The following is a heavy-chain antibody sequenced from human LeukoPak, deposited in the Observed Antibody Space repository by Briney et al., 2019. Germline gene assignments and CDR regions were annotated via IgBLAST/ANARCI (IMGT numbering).Heavy chain of an antibody. J-gene: IGHJ4*02. CDR1: GGSIRSDY. D-gene: IGHD3-16*02. V-gene: IGHV4-59*01. Sequence: SETLSLTCTVSGGSIRSDYWSWIRQPPGKGLEWIGYIYYSGTTNSGSTNYNPSLKSRVTISVDTSKSQFSLRVNSVTADDTAVYYCARGGSYRYEYYFDYWGQGTLVTVSS. CDR3: ARGGSYRYEYYFDY. CDR2: IYYSGTTNSGST.